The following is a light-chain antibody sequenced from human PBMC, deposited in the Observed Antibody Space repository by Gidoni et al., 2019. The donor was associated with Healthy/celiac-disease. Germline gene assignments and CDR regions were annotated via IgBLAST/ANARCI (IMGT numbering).Light chain of an antibody. CDR3: QQYGSSPRT. CDR1: QSVSSSY. Sequence: EIVLTQSPGTLSLSPGERATLSCRASQSVSSSYLAWYQQKPGQPPRLLIYGASSRATGIPDRCSGSWSGTDFTLTISRLEHEDVAVYYCQQYGSSPRTFGQGTKVEIK. V-gene: IGKV3-20*01. CDR2: GAS. J-gene: IGKJ1*01.